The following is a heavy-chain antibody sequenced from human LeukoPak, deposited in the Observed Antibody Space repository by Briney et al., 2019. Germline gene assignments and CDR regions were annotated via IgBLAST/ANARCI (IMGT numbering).Heavy chain of an antibody. CDR2: INHSGST. J-gene: IGHJ4*02. CDR1: GGSFSGYY. CDR3: ARSDSSGYYYFV. V-gene: IGHV4-34*01. D-gene: IGHD3-22*01. Sequence: PSETLSLTCAVYGGSFSGYYWSWIRQPPGKGLEWIGEINHSGSTNYNPSLKSRVTISVDTSKNQFSLKLSSVTAADTAIYYCARSDSSGYYYFVWGQGTLVTVSS.